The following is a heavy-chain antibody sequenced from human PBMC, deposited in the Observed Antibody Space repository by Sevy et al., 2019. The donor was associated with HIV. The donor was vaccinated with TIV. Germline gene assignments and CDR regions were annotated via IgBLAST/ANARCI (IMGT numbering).Heavy chain of an antibody. Sequence: SETLYLTCTVSGGSISSYYWSWIRHPPGKGLEWIGYIYYSGSTNYNPSLKSRVTISVDTSKNQFSLKLSSVTAADTAVYYCARARFLEWLSHGAYFDYWGQGTLVTVSS. D-gene: IGHD3-3*01. CDR3: ARARFLEWLSHGAYFDY. CDR1: GGSISSYY. CDR2: IYYSGST. J-gene: IGHJ4*02. V-gene: IGHV4-59*01.